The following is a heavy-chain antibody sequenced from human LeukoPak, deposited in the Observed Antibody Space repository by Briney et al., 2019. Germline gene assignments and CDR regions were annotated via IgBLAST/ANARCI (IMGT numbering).Heavy chain of an antibody. CDR2: ISAYNGDI. V-gene: IGHV1-18*01. J-gene: IGHJ4*02. D-gene: IGHD4-23*01. Sequence: ASVKVSCKASGYTFTSSGVSWVRQAPGQGLEWMGWISAYNGDINYAQKFQGRVTMTTDTSTGTAYMELRSLRSDDTAIYYCARVGRDYGGNRFSDCWGQGTLVTVSS. CDR3: ARVGRDYGGNRFSDC. CDR1: GYTFTSSG.